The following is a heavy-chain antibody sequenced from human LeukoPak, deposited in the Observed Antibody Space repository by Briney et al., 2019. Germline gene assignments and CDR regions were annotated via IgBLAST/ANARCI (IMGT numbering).Heavy chain of an antibody. Sequence: GGSLRLSCAASGFTFSSYAVSWVRQAPGKGLEWVSGISASGGSTYYADSVKGRFTIFRDNSKNTLYLQMNTLGADDTAVYYCAKDSIAVAGKRGGFDCWGQGTLVTVLS. D-gene: IGHD6-19*01. CDR1: GFTFSSYA. CDR2: ISASGGST. V-gene: IGHV3-23*01. CDR3: AKDSIAVAGKRGGFDC. J-gene: IGHJ4*02.